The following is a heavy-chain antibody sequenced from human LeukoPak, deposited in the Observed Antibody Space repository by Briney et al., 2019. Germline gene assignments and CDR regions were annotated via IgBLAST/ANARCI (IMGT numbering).Heavy chain of an antibody. CDR2: TSYDGSNK. J-gene: IGHJ4*02. Sequence: GGSLRLSCAASGFTFSNHAMHWVRQAPGKGLEWVAVTSYDGSNKYYADSVKGRFTISRDNSKNTLYLQMNSLKAEDTAMYYCARVTSSTWSLFDYWGQGTLVTVSS. CDR3: ARVTSSTWSLFDY. D-gene: IGHD6-13*01. CDR1: GFTFSNHA. V-gene: IGHV3-30*04.